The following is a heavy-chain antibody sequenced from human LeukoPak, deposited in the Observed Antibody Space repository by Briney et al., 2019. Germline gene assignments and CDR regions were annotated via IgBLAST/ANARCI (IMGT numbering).Heavy chain of an antibody. V-gene: IGHV1-18*01. CDR3: ARESGLYGSGSRY. Sequence: ASVKVSCKASGYIFTSYGISWVRQAPGQGLEWMGRISANNGNTNYAQKFQGRVTMTRNPSISTAYMELSSLRSEDTAVYYCARESGLYGSGSRYWGQGTLVTVSS. D-gene: IGHD3-10*01. J-gene: IGHJ4*02. CDR1: GYIFTSYG. CDR2: ISANNGNT.